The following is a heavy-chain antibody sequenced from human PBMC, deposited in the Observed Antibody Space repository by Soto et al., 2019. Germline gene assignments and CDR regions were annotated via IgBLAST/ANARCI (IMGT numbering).Heavy chain of an antibody. CDR1: GFTFSDYY. Sequence: QVQLVESGGGLVKPGGSLRLSCAASGFTFSDYYMSWIRQAPGKGLEWVSYISSSGSTIYYADSVKGRFTISRDNAKNSLYLQMNSLRAEDTAVYYCARSYGNRGITGTTEGRIYYYYGMDVWGQGTTVTVSS. J-gene: IGHJ6*02. D-gene: IGHD1-7*01. CDR3: ARSYGNRGITGTTEGRIYYYYGMDV. CDR2: ISSSGSTI. V-gene: IGHV3-11*01.